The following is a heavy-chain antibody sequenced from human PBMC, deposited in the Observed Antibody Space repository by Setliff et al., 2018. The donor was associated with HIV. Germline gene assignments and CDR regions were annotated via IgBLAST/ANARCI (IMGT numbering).Heavy chain of an antibody. D-gene: IGHD4-17*01. V-gene: IGHV4-39*07. CDR2: IYYSGST. J-gene: IGHJ4*02. Sequence: PSETLSLTCTVSGGSISSSSYYWGWIRQPPGKGLEWIGSIYYSGSTYYNPSLKSRVTISLDTSKNQFSLKLSSVTAADTAVYYCARYSTLTTNFDYWGQGTLVTVSS. CDR1: GGSISSSSYY. CDR3: ARYSTLTTNFDY.